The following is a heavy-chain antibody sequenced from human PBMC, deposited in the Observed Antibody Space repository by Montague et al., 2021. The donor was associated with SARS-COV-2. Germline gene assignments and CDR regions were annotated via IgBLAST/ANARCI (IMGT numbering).Heavy chain of an antibody. CDR3: AGTYSRTLDFQH. V-gene: IGHV4-59*02. D-gene: IGHD1-26*01. CDR1: GASVGSFY. CDR2: IYSSGIT. Sequence: SETLSLTCTVSGASVGSFYWSWVRQSPDNRLEWIGYIYSSGITKYNPSLESRVSMSLDASKHQFSLSLRSVTAADTAIYYCAGTYSRTLDFQHWGQGTLATVSP. J-gene: IGHJ1*01.